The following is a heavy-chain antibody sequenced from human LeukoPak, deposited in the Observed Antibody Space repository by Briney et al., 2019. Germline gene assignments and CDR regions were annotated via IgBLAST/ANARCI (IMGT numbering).Heavy chain of an antibody. CDR2: IYYSGST. CDR1: GGSISSYY. J-gene: IGHJ3*02. Sequence: KPSETLSLTCTVSGGSISSYYWSWIRQPPGKGLEWIRYIYYSGSTNYNPSLKSRVTISADTSKNQFSLKLSSVTAADTAVYYCAGMRGSGDYGRIAFDIWGQGTMVTVSS. CDR3: AGMRGSGDYGRIAFDI. V-gene: IGHV4-59*01. D-gene: IGHD4-23*01.